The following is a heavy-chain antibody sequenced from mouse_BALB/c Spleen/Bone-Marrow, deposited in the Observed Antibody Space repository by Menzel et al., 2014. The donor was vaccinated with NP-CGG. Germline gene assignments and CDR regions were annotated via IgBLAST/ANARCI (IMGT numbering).Heavy chain of an antibody. CDR3: ARVFDY. J-gene: IGHJ2*01. Sequence: VHLVESGPELVQPGASVKISCKASGYSFTSYYIHWVKQRPGQGLEWIGWIFPGSGNTKYNEKFKGKATLTADTSSSTAYMQLSSLTSEDSAVYFCARVFDYWGQGTTLTVSS. CDR1: GYSFTSYY. CDR2: IFPGSGNT. V-gene: IGHV1-66*01.